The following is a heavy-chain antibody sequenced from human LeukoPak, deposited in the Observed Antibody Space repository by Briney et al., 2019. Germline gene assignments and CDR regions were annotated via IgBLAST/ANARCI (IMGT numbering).Heavy chain of an antibody. CDR1: GGSISSYY. V-gene: IGHV4-4*08. Sequence: SETLSLTCTVSGGSISSYYWSWIRQPPGKGLEWIGYIYSSGSTSYNPSFKSRVTVSVDTSKNQFSLKLSSVTAADTAVYYCARDSCSSTSCYLNWFDPWGQGTLVTVSS. J-gene: IGHJ5*02. D-gene: IGHD2-2*01. CDR3: ARDSCSSTSCYLNWFDP. CDR2: IYSSGST.